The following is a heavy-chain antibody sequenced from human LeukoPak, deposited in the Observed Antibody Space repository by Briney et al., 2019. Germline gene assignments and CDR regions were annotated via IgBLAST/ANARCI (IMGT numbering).Heavy chain of an antibody. D-gene: IGHD4-17*01. J-gene: IGHJ4*02. CDR1: GFTVSSNY. CDR2: IYDSGST. CDR3: ARGYLRGATVTHFDY. V-gene: IGHV4-4*02. Sequence: GSLRLSCAASGFTVSSNYMSWVRQAPGKGLEWMGEIYDSGSTNYNPSLKSRVTISVDKSKNQFSLKLSSVTAADTAVYYCARGYLRGATVTHFDYWGQGTLVTVSS.